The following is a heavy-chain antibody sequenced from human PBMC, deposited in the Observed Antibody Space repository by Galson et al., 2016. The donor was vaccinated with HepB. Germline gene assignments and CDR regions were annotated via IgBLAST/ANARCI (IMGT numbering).Heavy chain of an antibody. J-gene: IGHJ4*02. D-gene: IGHD3-16*01. CDR2: INHSGSA. CDR1: NGSLSDYY. CDR3: ARAHHLLRDRLSSYGYFYFDF. Sequence: SETLSLTCAIYNGSLSDYYWSWIRQPPGKGLEWIGEINHSGSAIYNPSLKSRVTISTDTSRSQFSLRLTSVTAADTAVYYCARAHHLLRDRLSSYGYFYFDFWGQGTLVTVSS. V-gene: IGHV4-34*01.